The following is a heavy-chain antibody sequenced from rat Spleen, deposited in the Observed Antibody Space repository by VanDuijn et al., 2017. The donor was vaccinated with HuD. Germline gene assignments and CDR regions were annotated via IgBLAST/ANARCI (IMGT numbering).Heavy chain of an antibody. D-gene: IGHD1-12*02. V-gene: IGHV5-25*01. CDR1: GFTFSNYY. CDR3: ALWSYYRDGTYYAFDS. J-gene: IGHJ2*01. CDR2: ISTAGGNT. Sequence: EVQLVESGGGLVQPGRSLKLSCAASGFTFSNYYMAWVRQAPTKGLEWVAYISTAGGNTYYRDSVRGRFTISRDNARNTGYLQINNLRSEDTAMYYCALWSYYRDGTYYAFDSWGQGVMVTVSS.